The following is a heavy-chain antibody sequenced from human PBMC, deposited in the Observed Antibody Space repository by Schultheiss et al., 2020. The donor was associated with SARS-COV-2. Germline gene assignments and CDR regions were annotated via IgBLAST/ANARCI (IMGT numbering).Heavy chain of an antibody. CDR1: GFSFTSYA. CDR3: ARDQRDDILTPKGYYFDY. D-gene: IGHD3-9*01. V-gene: IGHV3-23*01. J-gene: IGHJ4*02. Sequence: GGSLRLSCPASGFSFTSYAMNWVRQAPGKGLEWVSTISGNGYSTYYADSVKGRFTISRDNAKNTLYLQMNSLRAEDTAVYYCARDQRDDILTPKGYYFDYWGQGTLVTVSS. CDR2: ISGNGYST.